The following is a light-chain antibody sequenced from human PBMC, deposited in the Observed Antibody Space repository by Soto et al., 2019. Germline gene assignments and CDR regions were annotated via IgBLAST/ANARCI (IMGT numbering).Light chain of an antibody. CDR2: GAS. J-gene: IGKJ2*01. CDR3: QQRSDLRYT. CDR1: QSVSTY. V-gene: IGKV3-11*01. Sequence: EIVVTQSPATLSLSPGERATLSCRASQSVSTYLAWYQQKPGQAPRLLIYGASIRATGVPDRFSGSGSGTDFSLSISSREPEDFAVNYCQQRSDLRYTFGQGTKLEL.